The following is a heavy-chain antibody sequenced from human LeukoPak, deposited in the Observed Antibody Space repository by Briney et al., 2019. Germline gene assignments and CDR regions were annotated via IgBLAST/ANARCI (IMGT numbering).Heavy chain of an antibody. V-gene: IGHV3-21*01. D-gene: IGHD2-2*02. J-gene: IGHJ4*02. CDR1: GFTFSSYG. CDR2: ISSSSSYI. CDR3: ARAWGYCSSTSCYNMDY. Sequence: GGSLRLSCAASGFTFSSYGMNWVRQAPGKGLEWVSSISSSSSYIYYADSVKGRFTISRDNAKNSLYLQMNSLRAEDTAVYYCARAWGYCSSTSCYNMDYWGQGTLVTVSS.